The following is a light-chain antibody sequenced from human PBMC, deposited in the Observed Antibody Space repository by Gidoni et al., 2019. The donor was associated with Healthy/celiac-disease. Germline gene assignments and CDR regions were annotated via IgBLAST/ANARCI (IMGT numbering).Light chain of an antibody. CDR3: SSYTSSSTPWV. CDR1: SSDVVGYNY. Sequence: SALTQPASVSGSPGQSITLSCTGTSSDVVGYNYVSWYQQHPGKAPKLMIYEVSNRPSGGSNRFSGSKSCNTASLTISGLQAEDEADYYCSSYTSSSTPWVFGGGTKLTVL. CDR2: EVS. J-gene: IGLJ3*02. V-gene: IGLV2-14*01.